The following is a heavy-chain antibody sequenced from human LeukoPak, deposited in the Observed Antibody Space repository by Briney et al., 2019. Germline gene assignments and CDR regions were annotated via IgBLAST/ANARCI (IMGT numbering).Heavy chain of an antibody. D-gene: IGHD5-18*01. CDR2: IYHSGST. Sequence: SETLSLTCAVSGGSISSGGYSWSWIRQPPGKGLEWIGYIYHSGSTNYNPSLKSRVTISVDTSKNQFSLKLSSVTAADTAVYYCARLAPIQLWLYDYWGQGTLVTVSS. CDR1: GGSISSGGYS. V-gene: IGHV4-30-2*01. J-gene: IGHJ4*02. CDR3: ARLAPIQLWLYDY.